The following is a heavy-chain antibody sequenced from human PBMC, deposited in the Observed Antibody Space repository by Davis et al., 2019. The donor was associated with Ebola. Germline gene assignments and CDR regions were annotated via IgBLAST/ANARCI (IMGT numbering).Heavy chain of an antibody. J-gene: IGHJ6*02. CDR2: IKQDGSEK. V-gene: IGHV3-7*03. D-gene: IGHD3-10*01. CDR3: ARIAPYRREVYYYYGMDV. Sequence: GGSLRLSCAASGFTFSSYWMSWVRQAPGKGLEWVANIKQDGSEKYYVDSVKGRITISRDNAKNSLYLQMNSLRAEDTAVYYCARIAPYRREVYYYYGMDVWGQGTTVTVSS. CDR1: GFTFSSYW.